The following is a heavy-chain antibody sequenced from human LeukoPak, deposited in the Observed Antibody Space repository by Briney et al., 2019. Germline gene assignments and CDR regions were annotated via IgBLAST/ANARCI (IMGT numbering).Heavy chain of an antibody. V-gene: IGHV4-59*01. CDR1: GGSISSYY. D-gene: IGHD5-24*01. Sequence: PSETLSLTCTVSGGSISSYYWSWIRQPPGKGLEWIGYIYYSGSTNYNPSLTSRVTISVDTSKNQFSLKLSSVTAADTAVYYCARVAEMATAALFDYWGQGTLVTVSS. J-gene: IGHJ4*02. CDR3: ARVAEMATAALFDY. CDR2: IYYSGST.